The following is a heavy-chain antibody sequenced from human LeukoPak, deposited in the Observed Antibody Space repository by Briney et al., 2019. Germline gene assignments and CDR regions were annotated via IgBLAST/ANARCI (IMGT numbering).Heavy chain of an antibody. Sequence: PSETLSLTCTVSGDSISRYYWSWIRQPAGKGLEWIGRIYTSGSTNYNPSLKSRVTISVDKSKNQFSLKLSSVTAADTAVYYCAREGYYDFWSGHYNWFDPWGKGTLVTVSS. D-gene: IGHD3-3*01. CDR2: IYTSGST. V-gene: IGHV4-4*07. CDR3: AREGYYDFWSGHYNWFDP. CDR1: GDSISRYY. J-gene: IGHJ5*02.